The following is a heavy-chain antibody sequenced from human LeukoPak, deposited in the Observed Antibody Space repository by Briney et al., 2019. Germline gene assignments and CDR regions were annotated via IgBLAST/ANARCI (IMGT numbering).Heavy chain of an antibody. Sequence: GGSLRLSCAASGFTFSSYAMTWVRQAPGKGLEWVSTINAAGGSTYYADSVKGRLTISRDNSKNTLYLQMNSLRAEDTAVYSCAKDSGSYYKAFDYWGQGTLVTVSS. J-gene: IGHJ4*02. CDR1: GFTFSSYA. CDR3: AKDSGSYYKAFDY. CDR2: INAAGGST. V-gene: IGHV3-23*01. D-gene: IGHD1-26*01.